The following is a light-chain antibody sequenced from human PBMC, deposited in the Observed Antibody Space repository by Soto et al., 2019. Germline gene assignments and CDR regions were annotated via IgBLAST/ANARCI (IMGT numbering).Light chain of an antibody. V-gene: IGKV3-11*01. CDR1: QSISNF. Sequence: EIVLTQCPATLSLSPGERATLSCRASQSISNFLAWYQQKPGQAPRLLIYDASKRATDIPDRFIGSGSGTDFTLTISSLEPEDFAVYYCHQRSNWPPFTFGGGTKVDI. CDR3: HQRSNWPPFT. CDR2: DAS. J-gene: IGKJ4*01.